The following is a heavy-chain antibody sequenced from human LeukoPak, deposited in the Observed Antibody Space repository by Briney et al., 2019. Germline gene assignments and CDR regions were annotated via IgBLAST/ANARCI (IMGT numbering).Heavy chain of an antibody. CDR3: ARAPTEATFDY. Sequence: SETLSLTCTDPGGSISSYYWSWIRQPPGKGLEWIGYIYYSGSTNYNPSLKSRVTISVNTSKNQFSLKLSSVTAADTAVYYCARAPTEATFDYWGQGTLVTVSS. V-gene: IGHV4-59*08. D-gene: IGHD1-26*01. CDR1: GGSISSYY. CDR2: IYYSGST. J-gene: IGHJ4*02.